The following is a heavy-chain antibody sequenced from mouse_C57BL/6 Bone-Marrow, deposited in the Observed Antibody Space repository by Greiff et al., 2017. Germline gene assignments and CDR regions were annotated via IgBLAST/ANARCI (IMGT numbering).Heavy chain of an antibody. CDR2: ITHSGET. V-gene: IGHV12-3*01. D-gene: IGHD1-1*01. Sequence: QVQLKESGPGLVKPSQSLFLTCSITGFPITSGYYWIWIRQSPGKPLEWMGYITHSGETFYNPSLQSPFTVTRETSKDQFFLQLNSVTTEDTAMFYCAGDLYGWGYFDVWGTGTTVTVSS. CDR1: GFPITSGYY. CDR3: AGDLYGWGYFDV. J-gene: IGHJ1*03.